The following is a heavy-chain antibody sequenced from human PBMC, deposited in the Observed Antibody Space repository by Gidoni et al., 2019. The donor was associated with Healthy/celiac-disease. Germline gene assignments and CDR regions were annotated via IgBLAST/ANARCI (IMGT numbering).Heavy chain of an antibody. CDR1: GFPFSSYA. Sequence: EVQLLESGGGLVQPGGSLRLSCAASGFPFSSYAMSWVRQAPGKGLELVSAISGGGGSTYYADAVKGRFTISRDNSKNTLYQQMNSRRAEDTAVYYCAKDSGSSGWYLVSYWYFDLWGRGTLVTVSS. V-gene: IGHV3-23*01. D-gene: IGHD6-19*01. CDR2: ISGGGGST. J-gene: IGHJ2*01. CDR3: AKDSGSSGWYLVSYWYFDL.